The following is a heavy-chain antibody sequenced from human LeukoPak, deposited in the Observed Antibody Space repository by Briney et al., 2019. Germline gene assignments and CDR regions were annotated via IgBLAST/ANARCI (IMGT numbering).Heavy chain of an antibody. V-gene: IGHV1-69*01. CDR3: ARDRGYYYDSSGYYYFDY. D-gene: IGHD3-22*01. CDR2: IIPIFGTA. CDR1: GGTFSSYA. J-gene: IGHJ4*02. Sequence: ASVKVSCKASGGTFSSYAISWVRQAPGQGLEWMGGIIPIFGTANYAQKFQGRVTITADESTSTAYMELSSLRSEDTAVYYCARDRGYYYDSSGYYYFDYWGQGTLVTVSS.